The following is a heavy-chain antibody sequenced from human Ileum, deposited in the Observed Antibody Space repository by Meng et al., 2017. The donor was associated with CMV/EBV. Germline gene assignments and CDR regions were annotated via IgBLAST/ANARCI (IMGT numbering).Heavy chain of an antibody. CDR2: ISGSGANS. CDR3: AKDRYFEPAHFDY. Sequence: GGSLRLSCEGSGFAFDKAWMSWVRQAPGKGLEWVAAISGSGANSYYAESVKGRATISRDNSKNTLLLELNGLRAEDTAVYYCAKDRYFEPAHFDYWGQGTLVTVSS. D-gene: IGHD3-9*01. V-gene: IGHV3-23*01. CDR1: GFAFDKAW. J-gene: IGHJ4*02.